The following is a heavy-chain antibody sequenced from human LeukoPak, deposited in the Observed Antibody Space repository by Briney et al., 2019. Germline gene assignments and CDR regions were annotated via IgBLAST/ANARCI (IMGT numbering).Heavy chain of an antibody. J-gene: IGHJ4*02. Sequence: GGSLRLSCAASGFTFSSYWMHWVRQAPGKGLVWVSRINSDGSSTSHADSVKGRFTISRDNAKNTLYLQMNSLRAEDTAVYYCARGLLWFGELFDYWGQGTLVTVSS. CDR2: INSDGSST. CDR1: GFTFSSYW. V-gene: IGHV3-74*01. CDR3: ARGLLWFGELFDY. D-gene: IGHD3-10*01.